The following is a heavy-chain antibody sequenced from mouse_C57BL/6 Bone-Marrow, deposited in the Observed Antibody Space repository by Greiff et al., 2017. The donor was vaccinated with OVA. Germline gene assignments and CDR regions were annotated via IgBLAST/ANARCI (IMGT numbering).Heavy chain of an antibody. Sequence: VKLQESGPELVKPGASVKLSCKASGYTFTSYDINWVQQRPGQGLEWIGWIYPRAGSTKYNEKFKGKATLTVDTSSSTAYMELHSLTSEDSAVYFCARRRGIYDGYFDAMDYWGQGTSVTVSS. J-gene: IGHJ4*01. D-gene: IGHD2-3*01. CDR3: ARRRGIYDGYFDAMDY. CDR1: GYTFTSYD. V-gene: IGHV1-85*01. CDR2: IYPRAGST.